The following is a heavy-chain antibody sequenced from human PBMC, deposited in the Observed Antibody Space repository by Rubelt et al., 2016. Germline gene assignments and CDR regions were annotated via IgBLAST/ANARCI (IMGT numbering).Heavy chain of an antibody. J-gene: IGHJ5*02. V-gene: IGHV3-48*02. CDR2: ISSSSSTI. CDR1: GFTFSSYS. Sequence: EVQLVESGGGLVQPGGSLRLSCAASGFTFSSYSMNWVRQAPGKGLEWVSYISSSSSTIYYADSVKGRFTSSRDNAKNSLYLQMNSLRDEDTAVYYCARDDSWELVVPAAFDPWGQGTLVTVSS. D-gene: IGHD2-2*01. CDR3: ARDDSWELVVPAAFDP.